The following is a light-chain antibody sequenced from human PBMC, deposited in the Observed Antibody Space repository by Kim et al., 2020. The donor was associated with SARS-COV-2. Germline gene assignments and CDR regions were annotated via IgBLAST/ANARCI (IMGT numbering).Light chain of an antibody. CDR1: QGIRND. Sequence: AIQMTQSPSSLSASVGDRVTITCRASQGIRNDLGWYQQKPGRAPNLLIYATSTLQSGVPSRFSGSGSGTDFTLTISSLQPEDVATYDCLQDYDYPLTFGGGTKVDIK. J-gene: IGKJ4*01. CDR3: LQDYDYPLT. CDR2: ATS. V-gene: IGKV1-6*01.